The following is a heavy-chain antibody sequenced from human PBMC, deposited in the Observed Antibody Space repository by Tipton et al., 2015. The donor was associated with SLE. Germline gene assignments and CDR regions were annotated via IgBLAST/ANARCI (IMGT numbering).Heavy chain of an antibody. J-gene: IGHJ4*02. CDR2: IYYSGST. V-gene: IGHV4-39*07. CDR3: ARSAVLWWVEDY. D-gene: IGHD2-21*01. CDR1: GGSISSSSYY. Sequence: TLSLTCTVSGGSISSSSYYWGWIRQPPGKGLEWIGSIYYSGSTNYNPSLKSRVTISVDTSKNQFSLKLRSVTAADTAVYYCARSAVLWWVEDYWGQGTLVTVSS.